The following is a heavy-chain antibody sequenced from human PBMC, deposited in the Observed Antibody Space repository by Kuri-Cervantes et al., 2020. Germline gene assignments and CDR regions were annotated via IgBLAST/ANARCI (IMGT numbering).Heavy chain of an antibody. D-gene: IGHD3-22*01. Sequence: SVKVSCKASGGTFTNSPFIWVRQAPGQGLEWVGGIIPMFQTAHYAQKFQGRVTITADESTNTTYMELSSLRSEDTAVYYCARGVTMIAHAFDIWGQGTMVTVSS. CDR2: IIPMFQTA. CDR3: ARGVTMIAHAFDI. V-gene: IGHV1-69*13. CDR1: GGTFTNSP. J-gene: IGHJ3*02.